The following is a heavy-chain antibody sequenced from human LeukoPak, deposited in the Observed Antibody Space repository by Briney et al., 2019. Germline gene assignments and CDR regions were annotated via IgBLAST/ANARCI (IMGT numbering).Heavy chain of an antibody. J-gene: IGHJ4*02. CDR3: AMSTPPKKPTFHYDSSGYYY. Sequence: SVNVSCKASGGTFSSYAISWVRQAPGQGLEWMGGIIPIFGTANYAQKFQGRVTITADESTSKAYMELSSLRSEDTAVYYCAMSTPPKKPTFHYDSSGYYYWGQGTLVTVSS. D-gene: IGHD3-22*01. CDR1: GGTFSSYA. CDR2: IIPIFGTA. V-gene: IGHV1-69*13.